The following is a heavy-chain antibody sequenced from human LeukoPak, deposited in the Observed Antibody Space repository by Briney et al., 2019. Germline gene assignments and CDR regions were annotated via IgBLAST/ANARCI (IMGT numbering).Heavy chain of an antibody. J-gene: IGHJ3*02. V-gene: IGHV4-59*01. CDR2: IYYSGST. Sequence: PSETLSLTCTVSGGSISSYYWSWIRQPPGKGLEWIGYIYYSGSTNYNPSLKSRVTISVDTSKNQFSLKLSSVTAADTAVYYCASDSITGTTVHAFDIWGQGTKGTVSS. D-gene: IGHD1-7*01. CDR3: ASDSITGTTVHAFDI. CDR1: GGSISSYY.